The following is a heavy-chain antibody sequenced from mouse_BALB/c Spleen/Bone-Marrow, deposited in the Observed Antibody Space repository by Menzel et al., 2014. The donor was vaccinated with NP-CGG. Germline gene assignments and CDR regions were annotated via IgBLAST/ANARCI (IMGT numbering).Heavy chain of an antibody. J-gene: IGHJ4*01. CDR3: ARKGAMITHYYAMDY. Sequence: DVKLVESGGGLVQPGGSRKLSCAASGFTFSSFGMHWVRQAPEKGLEWVAYISNGSSTIYYADTVKGRFTIYRDNPKNTLFLQMTSLRSEDTAMYYCARKGAMITHYYAMDYWGQGTSVTVSS. D-gene: IGHD2-4*01. CDR2: ISNGSSTI. CDR1: GFTFSSFG. V-gene: IGHV5-17*02.